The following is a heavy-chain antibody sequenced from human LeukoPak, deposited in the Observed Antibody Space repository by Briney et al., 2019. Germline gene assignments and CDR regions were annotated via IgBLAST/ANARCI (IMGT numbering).Heavy chain of an antibody. CDR1: CGFISNYF. D-gene: IGHD2-15*01. CDR2: IYYSGST. Sequence: PSETLSFSCSFCCGFISNYFCCWRRKPPGKGLEWIGYIYYSGSTNYNPSLKSRVTISVDTSKNEYSLKLSSVNAPDTRVYYCASTYCIGGSCYWALDYWGQGTLVTVSS. J-gene: IGHJ4*02. CDR3: ASTYCIGGSCYWALDY. V-gene: IGHV4-59*08.